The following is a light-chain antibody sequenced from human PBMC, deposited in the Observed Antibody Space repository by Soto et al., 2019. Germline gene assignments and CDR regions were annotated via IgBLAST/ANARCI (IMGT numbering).Light chain of an antibody. CDR1: QSVSSY. J-gene: IGKJ1*01. CDR3: QQRSNWPPWT. CDR2: DAS. V-gene: IGKV3-11*01. Sequence: EIVLTQSPATLSLSPWERATLSCMASQSVSSYLAWYQQKPGQAPRLLIYDASNRATGIPARFSGSGSGTDFTLTISSLEPEDFAVYYCQQRSNWPPWTFGQGTKV.